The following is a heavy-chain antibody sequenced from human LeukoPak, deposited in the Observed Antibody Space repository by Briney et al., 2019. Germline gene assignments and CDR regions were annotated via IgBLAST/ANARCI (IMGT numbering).Heavy chain of an antibody. J-gene: IGHJ4*02. V-gene: IGHV3-23*01. D-gene: IGHD6-13*01. CDR1: GFTFSSYA. CDR3: ARQLTWAFPNFAY. Sequence: GGSLRLSCAASGFTFSSYAMSWVRQARGKGLGWVSVINDSGGSTYYADSVKGRFTISRDNSKNTLYLQMNGLRAEDTAVYYCARQLTWAFPNFAYWGQGTLVTVSS. CDR2: INDSGGST.